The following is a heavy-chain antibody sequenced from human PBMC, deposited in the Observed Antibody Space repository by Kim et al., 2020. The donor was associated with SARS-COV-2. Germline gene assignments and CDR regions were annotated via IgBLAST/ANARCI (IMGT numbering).Heavy chain of an antibody. J-gene: IGHJ5*02. V-gene: IGHV1-3*01. D-gene: IGHD3-10*01. CDR3: ARDGIRITMVRGVISGWFDP. CDR1: GYTFTSYA. CDR2: ISAGNGNT. Sequence: ASVKVSCKASGYTFTSYAMHWVRQAPGQRLEWMGWISAGNGNTKYSQKFQGRVTITRDTSASTAYMELSSLRSEDTAVYYCARDGIRITMVRGVISGWFDPWGQGTLVTVSS.